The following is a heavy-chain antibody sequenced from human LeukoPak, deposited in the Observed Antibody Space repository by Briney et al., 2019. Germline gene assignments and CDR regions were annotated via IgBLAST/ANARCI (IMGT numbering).Heavy chain of an antibody. CDR3: ARDGEMATILDY. CDR2: IIPIFGTA. Sequence: EASVKVSCKASGGTFSSYAISWVRQVPGQGLEWMGRIIPIFGTANYAQKFQGRVTITTDESTSTAYMELSSLRSEDTAVYYCARDGEMATILDYWGQGALVTVSS. D-gene: IGHD5-24*01. V-gene: IGHV1-69*05. J-gene: IGHJ4*02. CDR1: GGTFSSYA.